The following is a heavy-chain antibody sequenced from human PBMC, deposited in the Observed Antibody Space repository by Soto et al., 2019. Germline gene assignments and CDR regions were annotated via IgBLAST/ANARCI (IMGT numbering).Heavy chain of an antibody. CDR3: GRTSAFDY. CDR2: INPNTDST. J-gene: IGHJ4*02. CDR1: GYTFTAYY. Sequence: QVQLVQSGAEVKEPGASVKVSCKASGYTFTAYYIHWVRQAPGQGLEWMGWINPNTDSTKYAQKCQGRVTMTSDTSFSTAYMKLSRLRSDDTAADYCGRTSAFDYCGQGPLV. V-gene: IGHV1-2*02.